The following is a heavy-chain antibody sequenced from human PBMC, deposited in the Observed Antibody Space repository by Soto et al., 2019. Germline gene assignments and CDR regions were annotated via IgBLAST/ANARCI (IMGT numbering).Heavy chain of an antibody. Sequence: SETLSLTCTVSGGSISSYYWSWIRQPPGKGLEWIGYIYYSGSTNYNPSLKSRVTISVDTSKNQFSLKLSSVTAADTAVYYCARDRVDTAMDPYNWFDPWGQGTLVTVSS. D-gene: IGHD5-18*01. CDR1: GGSISSYY. CDR2: IYYSGST. CDR3: ARDRVDTAMDPYNWFDP. V-gene: IGHV4-59*01. J-gene: IGHJ5*02.